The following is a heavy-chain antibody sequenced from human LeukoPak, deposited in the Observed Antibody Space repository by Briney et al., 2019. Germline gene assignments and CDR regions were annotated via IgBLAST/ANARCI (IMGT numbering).Heavy chain of an antibody. V-gene: IGHV4-31*03. CDR1: GGSISSGGYY. D-gene: IGHD3-16*02. J-gene: IGHJ4*02. Sequence: MSSQTLSLTCTVSGGSISSGGYYWSWIRQHPGKGLEWIGYIYYSGSTYYNPSLKSRVTISVDTSKNQFSLKLSSVTAADTAVYYCARDNRKNDYVWGSYRYLYYFDYWGQGTLVTVSS. CDR2: IYYSGST. CDR3: ARDNRKNDYVWGSYRYLYYFDY.